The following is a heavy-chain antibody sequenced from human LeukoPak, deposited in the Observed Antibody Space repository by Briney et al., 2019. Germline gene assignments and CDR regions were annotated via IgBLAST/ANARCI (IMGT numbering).Heavy chain of an antibody. J-gene: IGHJ4*02. CDR2: IYSDGITT. V-gene: IGHV3-74*01. Sequence: PGGSLRLSCAASGFTFSGYWMHWVRQAPGKGLVWVSRIYSDGITTTYADSVKGRFTISRDNAKNTLYLQMNSLRAEDTAVYYCARDFFRSGTHSNDYWGRGTLVTVSS. CDR1: GFTFSGYW. CDR3: ARDFFRSGTHSNDY. D-gene: IGHD3-10*01.